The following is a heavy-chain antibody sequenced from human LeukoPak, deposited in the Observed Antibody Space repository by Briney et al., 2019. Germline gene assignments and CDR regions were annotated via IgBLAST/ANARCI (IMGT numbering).Heavy chain of an antibody. V-gene: IGHV1-2*06. CDR2: IHPNSGGT. J-gene: IGHJ5*02. CDR3: TRETLNWFDP. Sequence: VKVSCKASGXTFXGDYMHWVRQAPGQGLEWMGRIHPNSGGTKYAQKFQGRVTMTRDTSIATAYMELSRLRSDDTAVYYCTRETLNWFDPWGQGTLVTVSS. CDR1: GXTFXGDY.